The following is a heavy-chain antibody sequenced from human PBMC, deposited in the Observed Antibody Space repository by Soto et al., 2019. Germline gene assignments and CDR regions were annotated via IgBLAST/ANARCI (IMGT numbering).Heavy chain of an antibody. J-gene: IGHJ5*02. Sequence: SETLSLTCTVCGGSISSSSYYWGWIRQPPGKGLEWIGSIYYSGSTYYNPSLKSRVTISVDTSKNQFSLKLSSVTAADTAVYYCARMSCTNCVFQLGRWFELWGQGTLFTVSS. CDR2: IYYSGST. CDR1: GGSISSSSYY. CDR3: ARMSCTNCVFQLGRWFEL. D-gene: IGHD2-8*01. V-gene: IGHV4-39*01.